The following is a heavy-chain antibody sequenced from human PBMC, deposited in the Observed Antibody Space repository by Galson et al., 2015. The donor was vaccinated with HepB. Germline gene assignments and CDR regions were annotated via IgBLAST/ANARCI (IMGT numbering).Heavy chain of an antibody. D-gene: IGHD2-2*02. CDR2: IYYSGST. Sequence: ETLSLTCTVSGGSISSYYWSWIRQPPGKGLEWIGYIYYSGSTNYNPSLKSRVTISVDTSKNQFSLKLSSVTAADTAVYYCARELDQYLPPDYWGQGTLVTVSS. J-gene: IGHJ4*02. CDR1: GGSISSYY. CDR3: ARELDQYLPPDY. V-gene: IGHV4-59*01.